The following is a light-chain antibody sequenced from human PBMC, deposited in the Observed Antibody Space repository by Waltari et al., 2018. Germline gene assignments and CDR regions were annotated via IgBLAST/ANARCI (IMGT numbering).Light chain of an antibody. CDR2: GAS. J-gene: IGKJ2*01. CDR1: QSVSSN. CDR3: QQSFGTPYT. Sequence: EIVMTQSPATLSVSPGERATLSCRASQSVSSNLAWYQQKPGQAPRLLLYGASTRATGIPARFSGSRSGTDFSLTISSLQPEDFATYYCQQSFGTPYTFGQGTKLEI. V-gene: IGKV3-15*01.